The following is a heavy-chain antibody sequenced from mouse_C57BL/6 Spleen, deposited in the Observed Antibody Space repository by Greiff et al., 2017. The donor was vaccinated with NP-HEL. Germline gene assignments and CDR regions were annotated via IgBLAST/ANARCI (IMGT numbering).Heavy chain of an antibody. CDR1: GYTFTSYW. J-gene: IGHJ4*01. CDR3: ARSRTVVAPYAMDY. D-gene: IGHD1-1*01. CDR2: IDPSDSYT. V-gene: IGHV1-59*01. Sequence: QVQLQQPGAELVRPGTSVKLSCKASGYTFTSYWMHWVKQRPGQGLEWIGVIDPSDSYTNYNQKFKGKATLTVDTSSSTAYMQLSSLTSEDSAVYYGARSRTVVAPYAMDYWGQGTSVTVSS.